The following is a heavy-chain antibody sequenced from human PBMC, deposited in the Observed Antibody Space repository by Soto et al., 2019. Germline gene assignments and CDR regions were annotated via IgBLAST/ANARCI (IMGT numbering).Heavy chain of an antibody. CDR2: ISGSGGST. J-gene: IGHJ4*02. D-gene: IGHD3-22*01. CDR3: AKQYYDSSGYYYRPNNFDY. CDR1: GFTFSSYA. Sequence: GGSLRLSCAASGFTFSSYAMSWVRQAPGKGLEWVSAISGSGGSTYYADSVKGRFTISRDNSKNTLYLQMNRLRAEDTAVYYCAKQYYDSSGYYYRPNNFDYWGQGTLVTVSS. V-gene: IGHV3-23*01.